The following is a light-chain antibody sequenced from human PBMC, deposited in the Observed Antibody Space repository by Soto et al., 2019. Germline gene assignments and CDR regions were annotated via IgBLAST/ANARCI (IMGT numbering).Light chain of an antibody. CDR2: AAS. CDR1: QSISNH. CDR3: QQSYRSPPT. Sequence: EMKMIESRSSLYLSVEGRIIITCRASQSISNHLNWYQQKPGKAPKLLIFAASSLQSGVPSRFSGSRSGPDYTLTISSLQPEESATYNCQQSYRSPPTFGQGTKVDIK. V-gene: IGKV1-39*01. J-gene: IGKJ1*01.